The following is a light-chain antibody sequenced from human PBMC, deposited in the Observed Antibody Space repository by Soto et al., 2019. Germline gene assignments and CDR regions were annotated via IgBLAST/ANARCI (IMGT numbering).Light chain of an antibody. V-gene: IGKV3D-15*01. J-gene: IGKJ1*01. CDR1: LGVSANN. Sequence: EIVLPQSPGSRSLSPGASATLSCRASLGVSANNLAWYQHTAGQAPTLLIYRASSRATGIPDRFSGSGSGTEFTLTINSLQSEEFAVYYGQQYNNWPPTWTFGQGTKVDIK. CDR2: RAS. CDR3: QQYNNWPPTWT.